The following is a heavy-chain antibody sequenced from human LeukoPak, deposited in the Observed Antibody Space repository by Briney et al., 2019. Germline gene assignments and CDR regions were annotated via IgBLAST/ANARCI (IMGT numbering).Heavy chain of an antibody. D-gene: IGHD2-2*02. CDR2: IYWNDGK. Sequence: SGPTLVNSTPTLTLTCTFSGFSLSTRGVGVGWIRQPPGKALEWLSLIYWNDGKRDSPSLKSRLTITKDNSKSQVVLTMTNMDPVDTATYYCARGYCSSTSCYTFDIWGQGTMATVSS. J-gene: IGHJ3*02. CDR1: GFSLSTRGVG. CDR3: ARGYCSSTSCYTFDI. V-gene: IGHV2-5*01.